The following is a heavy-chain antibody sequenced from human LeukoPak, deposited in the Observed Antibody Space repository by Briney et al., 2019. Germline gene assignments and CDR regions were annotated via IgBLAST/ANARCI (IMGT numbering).Heavy chain of an antibody. Sequence: SETLSLTCTVSGGSISSYYWSWIRQPPGKGLEWIGYIYYSGSTNYNPSLKSRVTISVDTSKNQFSLKLSSVTAADTAVYYCARGGFLGYCSSTSCSSGRKAFDIWGQGTMVTVSS. J-gene: IGHJ3*02. CDR3: ARGGFLGYCSSTSCSSGRKAFDI. CDR2: IYYSGST. CDR1: GGSISSYY. V-gene: IGHV4-59*01. D-gene: IGHD2-2*01.